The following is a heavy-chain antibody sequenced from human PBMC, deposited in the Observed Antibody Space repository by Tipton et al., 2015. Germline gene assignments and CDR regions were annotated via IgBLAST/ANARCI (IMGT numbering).Heavy chain of an antibody. D-gene: IGHD3-22*01. J-gene: IGHJ4*02. V-gene: IGHV3-48*01. CDR1: GFTFSPYS. Sequence: SLRLSCAASGFTFSPYSMNWVRQAPGKGLEWISYIGSSISTIFYADSVKGRFTISRDNAKNSLYLQMNSLRAEDTAVYYCAKDYFLGFYSDNSGRTLPGDYWGQGTLVTVSS. CDR2: IGSSISTI. CDR3: AKDYFLGFYSDNSGRTLPGDY.